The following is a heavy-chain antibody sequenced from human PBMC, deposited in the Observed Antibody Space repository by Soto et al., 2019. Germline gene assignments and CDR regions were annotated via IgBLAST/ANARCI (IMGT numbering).Heavy chain of an antibody. CDR2: ISAYDGKT. CDR1: GYTFNTYG. D-gene: IGHD2-15*01. V-gene: IGHV1-18*01. J-gene: IGHJ6*02. CDR3: AREGYCSSGSCALYSHDFFGMDV. Sequence: GASVKVSCKTSGYTFNTYGINWVRQAPGQGLELMGWISAYDGKTTYAEKFQGRVTMTTDTPTSTAYMNLRSLTSDDTAVYYCAREGYCSSGSCALYSHDFFGMDVWGQGTTVTVSS.